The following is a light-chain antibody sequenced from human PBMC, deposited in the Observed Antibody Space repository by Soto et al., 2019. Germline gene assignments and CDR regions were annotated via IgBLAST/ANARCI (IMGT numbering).Light chain of an antibody. Sequence: EIVLTQSPGSLSLSPGERATLSCRASQSVDSSFFAWYQQQPGQAPRLLIYGASNRATGISDRFSGRGSGADFTITITGLEPEVFAVYYCQQYVSSVTFGQGTKVEIK. CDR2: GAS. CDR3: QQYVSSVT. CDR1: QSVDSSF. J-gene: IGKJ1*01. V-gene: IGKV3-20*01.